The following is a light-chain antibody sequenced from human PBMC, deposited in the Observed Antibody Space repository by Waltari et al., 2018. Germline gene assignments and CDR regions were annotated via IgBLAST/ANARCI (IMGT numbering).Light chain of an antibody. J-gene: IGKJ2*01. Sequence: EIVLTQSTGTLSLSPGESATLSCRASQSVRSNFLAWYQQKPCQAPRLLLYGASSRAFGIPDRFSGSGSGTDFTLTINRVEPEDFAVYYCQQYGTSAVTFGQGTKLEIK. CDR3: QQYGTSAVT. CDR1: QSVRSNF. CDR2: GAS. V-gene: IGKV3-20*01.